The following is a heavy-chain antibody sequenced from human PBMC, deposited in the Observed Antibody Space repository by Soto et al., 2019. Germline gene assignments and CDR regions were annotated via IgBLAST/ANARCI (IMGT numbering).Heavy chain of an antibody. CDR2: INPSGGST. V-gene: IGHV1-46*03. D-gene: IGHD3-22*01. CDR3: ARDYDSSGYPRYYFDY. J-gene: IGHJ4*02. CDR1: GYTFTSYY. Sequence: GASVKVSCKASGYTFTSYYMHWVRRAPGQGLEWMGIINPSGGSTSYAQKFQGRVTMTRDTSTSTVYMELSSLRSEDTAVYYCARDYDSSGYPRYYFDYWGQGTLVTVSS.